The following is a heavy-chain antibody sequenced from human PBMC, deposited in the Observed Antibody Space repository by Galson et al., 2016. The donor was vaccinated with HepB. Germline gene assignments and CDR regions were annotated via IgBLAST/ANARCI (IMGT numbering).Heavy chain of an antibody. V-gene: IGHV3-30-3*01. CDR3: ASIAAAGYYYGMDV. J-gene: IGHJ6*02. D-gene: IGHD6-13*01. CDR1: GFTFSIYA. Sequence: SLRLSCAASGFTFSIYAMHWVRQAPGKGLEWVPVISYDGSNKYYADSVKGRFTISRDNSKNTLYLQMNSLRAEDTAVYYCASIAAAGYYYGMDVWGQGTTVTVSS. CDR2: ISYDGSNK.